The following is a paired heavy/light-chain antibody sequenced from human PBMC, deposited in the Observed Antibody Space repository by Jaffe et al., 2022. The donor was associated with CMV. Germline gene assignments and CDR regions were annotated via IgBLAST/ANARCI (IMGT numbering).Heavy chain of an antibody. D-gene: IGHD6-13*01. Sequence: EVQLVQSGGGLVQPGGSLRLSCAASGFTFRSYWMSWVRQAPGKGLEWVANIKEDGSEEYYEDSVKGRFTISRDNAKNSLHLHMSNLRVDDTAVYYCARDPAAWDLWGQGTLVTVSS. J-gene: IGHJ5*02. V-gene: IGHV3-7*01. CDR3: ARDPAAWDL. CDR1: GFTFRSYW. CDR2: IKEDGSEE.
Light chain of an antibody. V-gene: IGKV4-1*01. J-gene: IGKJ4*02. CDR2: WAS. Sequence: DIVMTQSPDSLAVSLGERATINCKSSQSLFSTSNNENYLAWYQQKPRQPPKLLIQWASSRESGVPDRFSGSGSGTNFTLTINGLQAEDVAVYYCQQYYSNPRTFGRGTKVEI. CDR1: QSLFSTSNNENY. CDR3: QQYYSNPRT.